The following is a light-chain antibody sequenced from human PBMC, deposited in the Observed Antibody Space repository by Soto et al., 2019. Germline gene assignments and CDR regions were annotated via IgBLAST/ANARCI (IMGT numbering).Light chain of an antibody. V-gene: IGKV3-15*01. Sequence: EIVMTQSPATLSVSPAERATLSCRASQYVGPNVDWYQQKPGQAPRLLIYGATTRVTGIAARFSGSGSGTDFTLTISSLQSEDSAVYYCQHGRAFGPGTKVDIK. CDR1: QYVGPN. CDR2: GAT. J-gene: IGKJ3*01. CDR3: QHGRA.